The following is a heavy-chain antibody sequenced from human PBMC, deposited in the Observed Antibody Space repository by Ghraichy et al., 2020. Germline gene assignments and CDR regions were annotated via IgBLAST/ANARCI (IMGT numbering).Heavy chain of an antibody. V-gene: IGHV4-34*01. Sequence: SETLSLTCAVYGGSFSAYYWSWIRQPPGKGLEWTGEINHSGTTTYNPSLKSRVTISEDTSKNQFSLKLTSVTAADTAVYYCARGARLGAVAGTGFDYWGQGTLVTVSS. CDR1: GGSFSAYY. CDR3: ARGARLGAVAGTGFDY. J-gene: IGHJ4*02. CDR2: INHSGTT. D-gene: IGHD6-19*01.